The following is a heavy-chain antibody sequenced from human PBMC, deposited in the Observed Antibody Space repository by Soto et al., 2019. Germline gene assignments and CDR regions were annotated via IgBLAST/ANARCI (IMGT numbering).Heavy chain of an antibody. Sequence: GGSLRLSCAASGFTFGGYAVSWVRQAPGKGLEWVSAISGSGGSTYYADSVKGRFTISRDNSKNTLYLQMNSLRAEDTAVYYCAPRFVRWALATDYYFDYWGQGTLVTVSS. CDR2: ISGSGGST. J-gene: IGHJ4*02. CDR3: APRFVRWALATDYYFDY. V-gene: IGHV3-23*01. CDR1: GFTFGGYA.